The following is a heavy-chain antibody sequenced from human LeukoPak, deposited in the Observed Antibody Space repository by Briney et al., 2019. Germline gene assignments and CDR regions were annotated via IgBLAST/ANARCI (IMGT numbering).Heavy chain of an antibody. V-gene: IGHV3-23*01. J-gene: IGHJ4*02. CDR1: GFTFTNYE. Sequence: GGSLRLSCAASGFTFTNYEMSWVRQAPGKGLEWLSSISGSGDSVFYADSVKGRFTISRDNSLNTLHLQMNSLRAEDTAVYYCASLGGITVTGPYDFDYWGQGTVVTVSS. CDR3: ASLGGITVTGPYDFDY. D-gene: IGHD1-20*01. CDR2: ISGSGDSV.